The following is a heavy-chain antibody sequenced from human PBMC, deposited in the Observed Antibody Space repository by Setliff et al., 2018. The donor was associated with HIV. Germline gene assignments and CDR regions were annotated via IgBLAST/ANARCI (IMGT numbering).Heavy chain of an antibody. Sequence: ASETLSLTCAVYGGSFSGYYWSWIRQPPGKGLEWIGEVNHRGITNYNPSLKSRVTISVDTSKNQFSLKLSSVTAADTAVYYCARVRGALYYFDYWGQGTLVTVSS. CDR2: VNHRGIT. D-gene: IGHD1-26*01. V-gene: IGHV4-34*01. CDR3: ARVRGALYYFDY. J-gene: IGHJ4*02. CDR1: GGSFSGYY.